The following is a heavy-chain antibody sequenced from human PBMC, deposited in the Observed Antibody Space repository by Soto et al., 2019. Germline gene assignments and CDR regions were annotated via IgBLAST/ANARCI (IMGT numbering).Heavy chain of an antibody. V-gene: IGHV1-69*01. J-gene: IGHJ6*02. CDR2: IIPIFGTA. Sequence: QVRLVQSGAEVKKPGSSVKVSCKASGGTFSSYAISWVRQAPGQGLEWMGGIIPIFGTANYAQKFQGRVTITADESTSTAYMELSSLRSEDTAVYYCARSTPRPPYYYYYGMDVWGQGTTVTVSS. CDR1: GGTFSSYA. CDR3: ARSTPRPPYYYYYGMDV.